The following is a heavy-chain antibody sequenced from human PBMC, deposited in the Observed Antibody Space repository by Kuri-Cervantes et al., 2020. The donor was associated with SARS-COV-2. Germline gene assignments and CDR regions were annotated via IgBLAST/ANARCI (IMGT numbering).Heavy chain of an antibody. CDR2: IRYDGSNK. V-gene: IGHV3-30*02. CDR3: ARDTKGSGFSSIWYFDL. CDR1: GFTFSSYG. Sequence: GGSLRLSCAASGFTFSSYGMHWVRQAPGKGLEWVAFIRYDGSNKYYADSVKGRFTISRDNSKNTLYLQMNSLRAEDTAVYYCARDTKGSGFSSIWYFDLWGRGTLVTVSS. J-gene: IGHJ2*01. D-gene: IGHD3-10*01.